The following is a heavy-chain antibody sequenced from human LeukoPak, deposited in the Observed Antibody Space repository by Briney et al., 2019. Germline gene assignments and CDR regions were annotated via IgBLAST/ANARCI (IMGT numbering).Heavy chain of an antibody. Sequence: ASVKVSCKSSGYTFTTYGITWVRQAPGQGLEWMGWISTYNGNTNYAQKLQGRVTMTTDTSASTAYMELRSLRSDDTAMYYCARDRMDTGTYFDYWGQGTLVTVSS. CDR1: GYTFTTYG. CDR3: ARDRMDTGTYFDY. D-gene: IGHD5-18*01. CDR2: ISTYNGNT. J-gene: IGHJ4*02. V-gene: IGHV1-18*01.